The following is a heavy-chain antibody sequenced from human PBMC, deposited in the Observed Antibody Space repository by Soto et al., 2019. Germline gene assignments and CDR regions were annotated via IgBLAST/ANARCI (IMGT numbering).Heavy chain of an antibody. CDR3: ARAPEQWLVLNWFDP. CDR1: GYTFTSYY. D-gene: IGHD6-19*01. CDR2: INPSGGST. J-gene: IGHJ5*02. V-gene: IGHV1-46*01. Sequence: ASVKVSCKASGYTFTSYYMHWVRQAPGQGLEWMGIINPSGGSTSYAQKFQGRVTMTRDTSTSTVYMELSSLRSEDTAVYYCARAPEQWLVLNWFDPWGQGTLVTVSS.